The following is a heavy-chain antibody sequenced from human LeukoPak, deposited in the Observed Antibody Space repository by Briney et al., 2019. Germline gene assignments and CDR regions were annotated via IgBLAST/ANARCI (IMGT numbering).Heavy chain of an antibody. Sequence: GGSLRLSCAASGFTFRSSGMHWDRQTPGKGLEWVAFIWYDGNEIYYADSVKGRFTISRDNSRNTLYLQMNSLRTEDTAVYYCAREQQGRRAAFDYWGQGTPVTVSS. J-gene: IGHJ4*02. CDR3: AREQQGRRAAFDY. V-gene: IGHV3-30*02. D-gene: IGHD1-1*01. CDR2: IWYDGNEI. CDR1: GFTFRSSG.